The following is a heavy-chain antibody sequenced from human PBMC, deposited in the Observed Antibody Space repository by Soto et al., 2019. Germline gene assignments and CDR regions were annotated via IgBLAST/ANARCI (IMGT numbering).Heavy chain of an antibody. CDR2: ISYDGSHE. CDR3: ARDLKQKCDNSGYSYGMGV. J-gene: IGHJ6*01. Sequence: GSLRLSCGGSGFTLRDFGGHWIRQAPGKGLEWVAVISYDGSHEYYADSVRGRFIISRDNSKNSLYLQMNSLRADDTAIYYCARDLKQKCDNSGYSYGMGVWGQGTSVTVSS. CDR1: GFTLRDFG. D-gene: IGHD3-22*01. V-gene: IGHV3-30-3*01.